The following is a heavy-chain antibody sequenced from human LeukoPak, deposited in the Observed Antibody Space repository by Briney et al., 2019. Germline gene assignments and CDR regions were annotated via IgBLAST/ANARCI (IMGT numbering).Heavy chain of an antibody. V-gene: IGHV3-7*03. CDR1: GFTFSSYW. CDR2: IKQDGSEK. CDR3: ARDAVATMSAFDI. D-gene: IGHD5-12*01. Sequence: PGGSLRLSCAASGFTFSSYWMSWVRQAPGKGLEWEANIKQDGSEKYYMDSVKGRFTISRDNAKNSLYLQMNSLRAEDTAVYYCARDAVATMSAFDIWGQGTMVTVSS. J-gene: IGHJ3*02.